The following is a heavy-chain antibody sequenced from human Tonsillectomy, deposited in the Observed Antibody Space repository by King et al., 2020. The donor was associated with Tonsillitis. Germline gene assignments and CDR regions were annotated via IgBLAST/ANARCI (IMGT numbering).Heavy chain of an antibody. Sequence: VQLVESGGGVVQPGGSLRLSCVASGFAFSNYGMTWVRQAPGKGLEWVAAISGRGGNKHYGDSVKGRFIISRDNSKNTLYLQMHNLRVEDTAIYYCTNDVRAGPPLFDFWGTGALVTVSS. J-gene: IGHJ4*02. CDR2: ISGRGGNK. CDR3: TNDVRAGPPLFDF. V-gene: IGHV3-23*04. D-gene: IGHD6-19*01. CDR1: GFAFSNYG.